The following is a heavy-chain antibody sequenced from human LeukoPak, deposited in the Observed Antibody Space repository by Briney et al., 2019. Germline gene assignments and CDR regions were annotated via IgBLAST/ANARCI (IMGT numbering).Heavy chain of an antibody. CDR3: ARGASSSWYSYYYYYYMDV. V-gene: IGHV1-2*02. CDR2: INPNSGGT. Sequence: ASVKVSCKASGYTFTGYYMHWARQAPGQGLEWMGWINPNSGGTNYAQKFQGRVTMTRDTSISTAYMEPSRLRSDDTAVYYCARGASSSWYSYYYYYYMDVWGKGTTVTVSS. J-gene: IGHJ6*03. D-gene: IGHD6-13*01. CDR1: GYTFTGYY.